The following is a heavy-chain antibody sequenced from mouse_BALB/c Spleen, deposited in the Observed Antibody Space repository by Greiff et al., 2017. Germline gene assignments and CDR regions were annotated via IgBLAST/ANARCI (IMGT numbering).Heavy chain of an antibody. CDR3: ARRRRDYYAMDY. D-gene: IGHD2-12*01. CDR2: INPSNGRT. Sequence: QVQLQQPGAELVKPGASVKLSCKASGYTFTSYWMHWVKQRPGQGLEWIGEINPSNGRTNYNEKFKSKATLTVDKSSSTAYMQLSSLTSEDSAVYYCARRRRDYYAMDYWGQGTSVTVSS. CDR1: GYTFTSYW. V-gene: IGHV1S81*02. J-gene: IGHJ4*01.